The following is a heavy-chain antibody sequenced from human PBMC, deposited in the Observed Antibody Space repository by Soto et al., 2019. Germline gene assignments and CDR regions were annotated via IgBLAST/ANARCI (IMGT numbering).Heavy chain of an antibody. D-gene: IGHD2-2*01. CDR2: IYYSGST. CDR1: GCSISTYY. Sequence: QVQLQESGPRLVKPSETLSLTCIVSGCSISTYYWSWIRQPPGKGLEWIGYIYYSGSTNYNPSLQSRVTISVDTSKNQFSRKLRSVTAADTAFYYCARAVLPATAPFDYWGQGTLVTVSS. V-gene: IGHV4-59*01. J-gene: IGHJ4*02. CDR3: ARAVLPATAPFDY.